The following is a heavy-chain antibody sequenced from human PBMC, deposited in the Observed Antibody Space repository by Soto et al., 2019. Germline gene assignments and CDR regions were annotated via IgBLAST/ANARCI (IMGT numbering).Heavy chain of an antibody. CDR3: ARVGFWIKVYYFDY. D-gene: IGHD3-3*01. CDR2: IYPSGST. Sequence: PSETLSLTCSVSGGSIGSYYWTWIRLPAGKGLEYIGRIYPSGSTNYNPSLKSRVSMSVDTSKKQVSLKMTSLTAADTAIYYCARVGFWIKVYYFDYWGQGTLVTVSS. J-gene: IGHJ4*02. V-gene: IGHV4-4*07. CDR1: GGSIGSYY.